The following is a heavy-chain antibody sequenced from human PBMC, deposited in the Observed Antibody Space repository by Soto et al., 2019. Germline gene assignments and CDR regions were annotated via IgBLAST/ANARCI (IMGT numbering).Heavy chain of an antibody. D-gene: IGHD6-13*01. V-gene: IGHV4-39*02. CDR2: MYYSGRT. CDR1: GGSVRSSSYY. CDR3: VRHQGGAAADRPLDY. Sequence: QLRLQESGPGLVKSSETLSLTCTVSGGSVRSSSYYWGWIRQPPGKGLEWIASMYYSGRTQHKPALKNRFSMSIDTHTNHFSLTMNSGTAADPAVYSCVRHQGGAAADRPLDYWGQGTLVTISS. J-gene: IGHJ4*02.